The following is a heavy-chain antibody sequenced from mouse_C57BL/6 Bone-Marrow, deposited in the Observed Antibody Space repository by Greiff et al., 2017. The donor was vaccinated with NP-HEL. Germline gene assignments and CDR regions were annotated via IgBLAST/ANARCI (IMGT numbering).Heavy chain of an antibody. CDR3: ARDYYGSSYGWYFDV. D-gene: IGHD1-1*01. Sequence: LVESGPELVKPGASVKISCKASGYTFTDYYINWVKQRPGQGLEWIGWIYPGSGNTKYNEKFKGKATLTVDTSSSTAYMQLSSLTSEDSAVYFCARDYYGSSYGWYFDVWGTGTTVTVSS. CDR2: IYPGSGNT. J-gene: IGHJ1*03. V-gene: IGHV1-84*01. CDR1: GYTFTDYY.